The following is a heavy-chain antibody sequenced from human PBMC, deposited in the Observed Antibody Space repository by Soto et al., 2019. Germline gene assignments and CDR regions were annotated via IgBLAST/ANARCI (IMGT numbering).Heavy chain of an antibody. CDR1: GYTFISHA. J-gene: IGHJ6*02. V-gene: IGHV1-3*01. Sequence: ASVKVSCKASGYTFISHAMHWVRQAPGQRLEWIGWINAGNENTKYSQKNQSRVTITRDTSASTANMKLSNLRTEDTAVYYSARVQYSGYDYYYYYAMDVWGQGTTVTVSS. CDR3: ARVQYSGYDYYYYYAMDV. D-gene: IGHD5-12*01. CDR2: INAGNENT.